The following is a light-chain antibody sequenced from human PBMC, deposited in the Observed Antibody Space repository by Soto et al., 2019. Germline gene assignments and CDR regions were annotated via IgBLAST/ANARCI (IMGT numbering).Light chain of an antibody. J-gene: IGKJ1*01. CDR2: HAS. CDR1: QDISNR. V-gene: IGKV1-5*01. Sequence: IQMNQSPSTLPASEGDRVTMACRSSQDISNRLAWYDQKPGTAPKLLIXHASTLESGVPSRFSGSVSGTEFTFTICGLQPDEFATYYCQQYMSYPFGQGTKVDIK. CDR3: QQYMSYP.